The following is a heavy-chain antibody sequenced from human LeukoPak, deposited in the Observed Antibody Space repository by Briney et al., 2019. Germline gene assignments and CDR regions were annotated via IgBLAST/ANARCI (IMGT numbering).Heavy chain of an antibody. Sequence: GGSLRLSCAASGFNFSDYYMSWIRQTPGKGLEWLSYIGSGGYTIYYADSVKGRFTNSRDNAKNSLYLQMNSLRAEDTAVYYCATYSSLNRREFQFWGQGTLLTVSS. V-gene: IGHV3-11*04. CDR3: ATYSSLNRREFQF. CDR1: GFNFSDYY. D-gene: IGHD3-22*01. CDR2: IGSGGYTI. J-gene: IGHJ1*01.